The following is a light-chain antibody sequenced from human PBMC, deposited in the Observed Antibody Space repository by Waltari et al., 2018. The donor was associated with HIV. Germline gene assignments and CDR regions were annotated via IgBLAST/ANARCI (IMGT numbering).Light chain of an antibody. CDR3: QSYDSSLSVNWV. V-gene: IGLV1-40*01. J-gene: IGLJ3*02. CDR1: SSNIGAGSD. CDR2: GNS. Sequence: QSVLTQPPSVSGAPGQRVTISCTGSSSNIGAGSDVHWHQQLPGTAPKLLIYGNSNRPSGVPDRFSGSKSGTSASLAITGLQAEDEADYYCQSYDSSLSVNWVFGGGTKLTVL.